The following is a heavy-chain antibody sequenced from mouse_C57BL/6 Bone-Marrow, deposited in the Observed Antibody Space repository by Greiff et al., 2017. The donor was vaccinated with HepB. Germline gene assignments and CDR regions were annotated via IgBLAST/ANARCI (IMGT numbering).Heavy chain of an antibody. V-gene: IGHV1-69*01. CDR1: GYTFTSYW. D-gene: IGHD2-4*01. J-gene: IGHJ3*01. Sequence: QVQLQQPGAELVMPGASVKLSCKASGYTFTSYWMHWVKQRPGQGLEWIGEIDPSDSYTNYNQKFKGKSTLTVDKSSSTAYIQLSSLTSEDSAVYYCARRCYYYDSLLAYWGHGPLVTVSA. CDR3: ARRCYYYDSLLAY. CDR2: IDPSDSYT.